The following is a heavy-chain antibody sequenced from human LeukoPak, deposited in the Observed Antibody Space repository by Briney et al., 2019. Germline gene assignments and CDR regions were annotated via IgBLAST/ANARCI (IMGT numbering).Heavy chain of an antibody. D-gene: IGHD6-13*01. CDR1: GGTFGSYA. CDR3: ARDLELAAAGFSYYYYTYV. CDR2: ILPIFGTA. J-gene: IGHJ6*03. V-gene: IGHV1-69*13. Sequence: SVKVSCTASGGTFGSYALSWVRQAPGRGLEWVGGILPIFGTANYAQKFRGRVKITADETTSTAYIELGSPRSENTAVYYSARDLELAAAGFSYYYYTYVWGKGTTVTVSS.